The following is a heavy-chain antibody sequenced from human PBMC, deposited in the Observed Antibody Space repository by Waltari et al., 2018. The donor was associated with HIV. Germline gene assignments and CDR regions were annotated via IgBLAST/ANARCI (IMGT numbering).Heavy chain of an antibody. CDR2: VNPNSVGT. J-gene: IGHJ4*02. V-gene: IGHV1-2*02. D-gene: IGHD3-16*01. CDR1: GYTFTSPGYY. Sequence: QAQLVQSGAEVKKPGASVKVSCKASGYTFTSPGYYVHWVRQAPGQGLEWMGWVNPNSVGTVYAQNLQGRVTMTRDTSISTAYMELSRLRSDDTAIYYCAVPWGMTEPTDYWGQGTLVTVSS. CDR3: AVPWGMTEPTDY.